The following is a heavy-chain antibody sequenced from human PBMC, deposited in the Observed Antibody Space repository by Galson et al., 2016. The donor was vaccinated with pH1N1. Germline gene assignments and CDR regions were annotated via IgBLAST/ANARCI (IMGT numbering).Heavy chain of an antibody. V-gene: IGHV3-48*04. CDR3: ARDVGGEVDFAFDI. Sequence: SLRLSCAASGFTFSSYSMNWVRQAPGKGLEWVSYISSSSSTIYYADSVKGRFTLTRDNAKNSLYLQMNSLRAAETALYFCARDVGGEVDFAFDIWGQGTMVTVSS. J-gene: IGHJ3*02. CDR2: ISSSSSTI. D-gene: IGHD3/OR15-3a*01. CDR1: GFTFSSYS.